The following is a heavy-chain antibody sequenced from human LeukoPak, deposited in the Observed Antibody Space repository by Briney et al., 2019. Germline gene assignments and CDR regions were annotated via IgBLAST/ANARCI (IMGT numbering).Heavy chain of an antibody. CDR2: IYYSGST. D-gene: IGHD5-12*01. J-gene: IGHJ5*02. CDR3: ARVVWIDVVNTKGGWFDP. CDR1: GGSISSYY. V-gene: IGHV4-59*12. Sequence: PSETLSLTCTVSGGSISSYYWSWIRQPPGKGLEWIGYIYYSGSTNYNLSLKSRVTISVDTSKNQFSLRLNSVTAADTAVYCCARVVWIDVVNTKGGWFDPWGQGTLVTVSS.